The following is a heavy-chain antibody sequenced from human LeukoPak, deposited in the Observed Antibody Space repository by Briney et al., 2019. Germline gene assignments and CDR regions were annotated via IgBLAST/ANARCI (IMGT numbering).Heavy chain of an antibody. J-gene: IGHJ4*02. CDR1: GYTFTSYG. CDR2: ISAYNGNT. D-gene: IGHD3-10*01. CDR3: ARALRSYYYGSGSFSNFDY. Sequence: GASVKVSCKASGYTFTSYGISWVRQAPGQGLEWMGWISAYNGNTNYAQKLQGRVTMTTDTSTSTAYMELRGLRSDDTAVYYCARALRSYYYGSGSFSNFDYWGQGTLVTVSS. V-gene: IGHV1-18*01.